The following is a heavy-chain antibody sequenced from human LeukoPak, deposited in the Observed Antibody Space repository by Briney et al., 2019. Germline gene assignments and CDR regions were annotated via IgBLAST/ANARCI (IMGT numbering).Heavy chain of an antibody. Sequence: SETLSLTCTVSGGSISSYYWSWIRQPAGKGLEWIGRIYTSGSTNYNPSLKSRVTMSVDTSKNQFSLKLSSVTAADTAVYYCARAGRYLPYGSGSRYNWFDPWGQGTLVTVSS. D-gene: IGHD3-10*01. CDR1: GGSISSYY. J-gene: IGHJ5*02. CDR3: ARAGRYLPYGSGSRYNWFDP. V-gene: IGHV4-4*07. CDR2: IYTSGST.